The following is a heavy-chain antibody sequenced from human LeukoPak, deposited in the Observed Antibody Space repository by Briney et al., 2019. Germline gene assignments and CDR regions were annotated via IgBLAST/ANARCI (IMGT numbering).Heavy chain of an antibody. D-gene: IGHD2-2*01. CDR2: INQDGREI. V-gene: IGHV3-7*04. Sequence: GGSLTLSCAASGFTFSSFWMSWVRQAPGKGLEWVANINQDGREIYYVDSVKGRFTISRDNAKNSLFVQMNSLRAEDTSAYLCARDIVPPVIALDGCGQGTMVTVSS. CDR3: ARDIVPPVIALDG. J-gene: IGHJ3*01. CDR1: GFTFSSFW.